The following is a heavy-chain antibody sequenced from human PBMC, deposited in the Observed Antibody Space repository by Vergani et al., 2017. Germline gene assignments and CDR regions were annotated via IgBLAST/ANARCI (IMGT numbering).Heavy chain of an antibody. V-gene: IGHV4-4*03. CDR1: GDSISSNNC. CDR3: ATIGYRRWGYYVDY. Sequence: QVQLQESGPGLVKPPGTLSLTCAVSGDSISSNNCWTWVRQPPGKGLEWIGEICHTEDTKYSPSLKRRVTVSVDESRNLFSLRLNSVTAADTAVYYCATIGYRRWGYYVDYWGQGILVTVSS. D-gene: IGHD2-2*02. CDR2: ICHTEDT. J-gene: IGHJ4*02.